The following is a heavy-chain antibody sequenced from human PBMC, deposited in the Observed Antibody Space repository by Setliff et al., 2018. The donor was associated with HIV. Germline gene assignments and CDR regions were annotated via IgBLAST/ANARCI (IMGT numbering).Heavy chain of an antibody. J-gene: IGHJ4*02. CDR3: AKDRLFPRL. Sequence: GGSLRLSCVASDFRFSDSAMSWVRQTPGKGLEYVSSITDTGSKTYYADSVKGRFTISRGNSKNTVYLQMVSLRAEDTALYFCAKDRLFPRLWGQGTQVTVSS. CDR1: DFRFSDSA. V-gene: IGHV3-23*01. D-gene: IGHD2-21*01. CDR2: ITDTGSKT.